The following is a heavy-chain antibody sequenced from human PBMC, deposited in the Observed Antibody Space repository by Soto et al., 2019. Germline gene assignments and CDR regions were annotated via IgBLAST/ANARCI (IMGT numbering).Heavy chain of an antibody. CDR3: ARGAGEGVYVRDTVRAFDI. CDR2: INHSGST. V-gene: IGHV4-34*01. Sequence: SETLYLTCAVYGGSFSGYYWSWIRQPPGKGLEWIGEINHSGSTNYNPSLKSRVTISVDTSKNQLSLKLSSVTAADTAVYYCARGAGEGVYVRDTVRAFDIWGQGTMVTVSS. J-gene: IGHJ3*02. D-gene: IGHD2-8*01. CDR1: GGSFSGYY.